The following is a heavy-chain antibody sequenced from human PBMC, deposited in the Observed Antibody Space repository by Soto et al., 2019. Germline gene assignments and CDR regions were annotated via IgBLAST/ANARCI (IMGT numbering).Heavy chain of an antibody. CDR3: ARGPYSYGNYYFDY. D-gene: IGHD5-18*01. CDR1: GFTFSSYS. CDR2: ISYDGSNK. Sequence: PGGTLRLSWAASGFTFSSYSMHWVRQAPGKGLGWVGVISYDGSNKYYADYVKGRFTISRDNSKNTLYLQMNSLRAEDKDVYYCARGPYSYGNYYFDYWGQGTLVTVSS. J-gene: IGHJ4*02. V-gene: IGHV3-30-3*01.